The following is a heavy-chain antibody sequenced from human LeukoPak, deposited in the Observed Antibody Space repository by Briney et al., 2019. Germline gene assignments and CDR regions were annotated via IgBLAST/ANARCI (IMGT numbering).Heavy chain of an antibody. CDR3: AREWAQRGYSGYDYEDYFDY. Sequence: SVTVSCMASGGTFNNYAISWVRQAPGQGLEWMGGIIPIFGTANYAQKFQGRVTITADESTSTAYMELSSLRSEDTAVYYCAREWAQRGYSGYDYEDYFDYWGQGTLVTVSS. V-gene: IGHV1-69*13. D-gene: IGHD5-12*01. CDR2: IIPIFGTA. CDR1: GGTFNNYA. J-gene: IGHJ4*02.